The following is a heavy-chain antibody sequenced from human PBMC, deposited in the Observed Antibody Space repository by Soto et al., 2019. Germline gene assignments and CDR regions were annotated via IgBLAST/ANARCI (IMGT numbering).Heavy chain of an antibody. Sequence: GGSLRLSCAASGFTFSSYAMSWVRQAPGKGLEWVSAISGSGGSTYYADSVKGRFTISRDNSKNTLYLQMNSLRAEDTAVYYCAKDRGKDGYSGYDYRRNYYYYMDVWGKGTTVTVS. CDR2: ISGSGGST. CDR3: AKDRGKDGYSGYDYRRNYYYYMDV. CDR1: GFTFSSYA. J-gene: IGHJ6*03. D-gene: IGHD5-12*01. V-gene: IGHV3-23*01.